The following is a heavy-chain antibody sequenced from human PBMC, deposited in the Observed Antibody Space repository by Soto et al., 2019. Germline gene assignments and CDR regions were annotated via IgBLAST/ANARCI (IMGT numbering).Heavy chain of an antibody. CDR3: TRGPRSTSTGTGAF. CDR1: GFTFSMYL. CDR2: INDDGSST. J-gene: IGHJ4*02. D-gene: IGHD1-1*01. V-gene: IGHV3-74*01. Sequence: PGGSLRRSSAASGFTFSMYLMHWVRQVPGKGPEWVSRINDDGSSTNYADSVKGRFTISRDNAKNTLYLQMNALRAEDTAVYYCTRGPRSTSTGTGAFWGQGTLVTVSS.